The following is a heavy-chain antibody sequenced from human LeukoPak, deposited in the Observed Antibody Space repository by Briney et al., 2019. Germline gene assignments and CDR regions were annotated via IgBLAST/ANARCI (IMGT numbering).Heavy chain of an antibody. V-gene: IGHV3-23*01. CDR1: GFTFSSYA. CDR3: ARGDYDSSGYYYISFYAFDI. Sequence: GGSLRLSCAASGFTFSSYAMSWVRQAPGKGLEWVSAISGSGGSTYYADSVKGRFTISRDNSKNTLYLQMNSLRAEDTAVYYCARGDYDSSGYYYISFYAFDIWGQGTMVTVSS. J-gene: IGHJ3*02. CDR2: ISGSGGST. D-gene: IGHD3-22*01.